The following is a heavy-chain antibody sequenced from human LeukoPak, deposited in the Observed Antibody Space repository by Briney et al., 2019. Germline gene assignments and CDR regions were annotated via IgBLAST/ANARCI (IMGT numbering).Heavy chain of an antibody. J-gene: IGHJ4*01. CDR1: GFTFSSYW. Sequence: GGSLRLSCAASGFTFSSYWMTWVRQAPGKGLEWVGNIKGDGSEKYYVDSVKGRFTISRDSAQNSVDLQMNSLRAEDTAVYYCARDKYCTGRDCCGGSKFDYWGQGTLVTVSS. CDR3: ARDKYCTGRDCCGGSKFDY. CDR2: IKGDGSEK. D-gene: IGHD2-8*02. V-gene: IGHV3-7*01.